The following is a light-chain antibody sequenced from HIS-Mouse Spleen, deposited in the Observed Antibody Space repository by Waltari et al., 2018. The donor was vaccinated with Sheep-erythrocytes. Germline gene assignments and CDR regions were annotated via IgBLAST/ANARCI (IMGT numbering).Light chain of an antibody. CDR1: SSDVGSYNL. J-gene: IGLJ2*01. V-gene: IGLV2-23*01. CDR3: CSYAGSSTMV. CDR2: EGS. Sequence: QSALTQPASVSGSPGQSITISCTGTSSDVGSYNLVSWYQHHPGKAPKLMIYEGSTPASRLSNRFAGCKSGNAASLTISGLAAEDEADYYCCSYAGSSTMVFGGGTKLTVL.